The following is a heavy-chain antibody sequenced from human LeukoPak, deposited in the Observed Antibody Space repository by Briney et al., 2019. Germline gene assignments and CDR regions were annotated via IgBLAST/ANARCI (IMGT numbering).Heavy chain of an antibody. Sequence: ASVKVSCKASGYTFTSYYMHWVRQAPGQGLEWMGIINPSGGSTSYAQKFQGRVTMTRDMPTSTVYMELSSLRSEDTAVYYCARDSYYSSSSLGFDYWGQGTLVTVSS. J-gene: IGHJ4*02. D-gene: IGHD6-6*01. V-gene: IGHV1-46*01. CDR1: GYTFTSYY. CDR2: INPSGGST. CDR3: ARDSYYSSSSLGFDY.